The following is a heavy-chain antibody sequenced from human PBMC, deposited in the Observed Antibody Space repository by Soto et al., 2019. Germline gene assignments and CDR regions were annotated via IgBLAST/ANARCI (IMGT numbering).Heavy chain of an antibody. Sequence: EVQLVESGGGLVQPGGSLRLSCAASGFTVSSNYMSWVRQAPGKGLEWVSVIYSGGSTYYADSVKGRFTISRDNSKNTLYLQMNSLRAEDTAVYYCASAPGSSMVLEDYWGQGTLVTVSS. J-gene: IGHJ4*02. CDR2: IYSGGST. CDR1: GFTVSSNY. CDR3: ASAPGSSMVLEDY. D-gene: IGHD3-10*01. V-gene: IGHV3-66*01.